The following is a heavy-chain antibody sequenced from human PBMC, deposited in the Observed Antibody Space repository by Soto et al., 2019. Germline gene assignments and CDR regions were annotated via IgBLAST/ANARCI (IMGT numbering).Heavy chain of an antibody. D-gene: IGHD6-13*01. J-gene: IGHJ5*02. V-gene: IGHV4-30-2*01. CDR1: CGSISSGGYS. Sequence: SETLSLTCAVSCGSISSGGYSWSWIRQPPGKGLEWIGYIYHSGSTYYNPSLKSRVTISVDRSKNQFSLKLSSVTAADTAVYYCARVRAAAGTNWFDPWGQGTLVTVSS. CDR3: ARVRAAAGTNWFDP. CDR2: IYHSGST.